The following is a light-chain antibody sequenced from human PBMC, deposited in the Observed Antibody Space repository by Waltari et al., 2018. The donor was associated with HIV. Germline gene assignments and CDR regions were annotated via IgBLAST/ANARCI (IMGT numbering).Light chain of an antibody. CDR3: LQRNSWPLT. J-gene: IGKJ4*01. V-gene: IGKV3-11*01. Sequence: LPQSPATLSLSPGETAPLSCRASQSVSSSLAWYQLKPGQAPRLLIYGASNRATGIPARFSGGGSGTDFTLTISSLEPEDFAVYYCLQRNSWPLTFGGGTRVEIK. CDR1: QSVSSS. CDR2: GAS.